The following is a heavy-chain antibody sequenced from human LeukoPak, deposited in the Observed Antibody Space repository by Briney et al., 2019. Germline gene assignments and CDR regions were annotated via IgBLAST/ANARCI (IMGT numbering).Heavy chain of an antibody. Sequence: PSETLSLTCAVSGGSISSNSYYWGWIRQPPGKGLEWIGSIYYSGSTYYNPSLKSRVTISVDTSKNQFSLKLSSVTAADTAVYYCARDTEWELYGAFDIWGQGTMVTVSS. CDR2: IYYSGST. J-gene: IGHJ3*02. D-gene: IGHD1-26*01. CDR1: GGSISSNSYY. V-gene: IGHV4-39*07. CDR3: ARDTEWELYGAFDI.